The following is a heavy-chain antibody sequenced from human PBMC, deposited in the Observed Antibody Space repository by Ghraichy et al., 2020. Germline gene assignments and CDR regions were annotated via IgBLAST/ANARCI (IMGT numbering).Heavy chain of an antibody. J-gene: IGHJ6*03. Sequence: GGSLRLSGAASGYAFRSYGLHWVCQAPYKGLKWVAGISSDGSNKHYADSVKGRFAISRDNSKNTLYLQVNSLRAEDTAVYYCAKEGTSIYYYYYMDVWGNVITVTVSS. V-gene: IGHV3-30*18. CDR2: ISSDGSNK. D-gene: IGHD1-7*01. CDR3: AKEGTSIYYYYYMDV. CDR1: GYAFRSYG.